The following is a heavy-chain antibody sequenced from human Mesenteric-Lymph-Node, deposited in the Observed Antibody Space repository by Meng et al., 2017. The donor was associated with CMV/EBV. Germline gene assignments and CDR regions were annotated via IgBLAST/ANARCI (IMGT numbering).Heavy chain of an antibody. CDR1: GGSISRYC. Sequence: SETLSPPGTVPGGSISRYCWSWIRKPPGKGLEWIGYIYSSGSTNYNPPLKSRVTISVDTSKNQFSLRLSSVTAADTAVYSCARVRCSSTSCRGLGYFDYWGQGTLVTVSS. CDR3: ARVRCSSTSCRGLGYFDY. D-gene: IGHD2-2*01. J-gene: IGHJ4*02. CDR2: IYSSGST. V-gene: IGHV4-59*01.